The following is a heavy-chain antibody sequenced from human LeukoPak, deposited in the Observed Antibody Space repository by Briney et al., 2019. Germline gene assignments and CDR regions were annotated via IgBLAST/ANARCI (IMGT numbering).Heavy chain of an antibody. V-gene: IGHV3-53*01. CDR1: GFTVSSDY. CDR2: IYSGGST. CDR3: ARKNSGWYFDY. J-gene: IGHJ4*02. Sequence: GGSLRLSCAASGFTVSSDYMSWVRQAPGKGLEWVSAIYSGGSTYYADSVKGRFTISRDNSKNTLYLQMNSLRAEDTAVYYCARKNSGWYFDYWGQGTLVTVSS. D-gene: IGHD6-19*01.